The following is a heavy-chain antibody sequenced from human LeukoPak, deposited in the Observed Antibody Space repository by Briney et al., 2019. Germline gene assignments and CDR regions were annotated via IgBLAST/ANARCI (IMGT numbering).Heavy chain of an antibody. CDR2: INPNSGGT. CDR1: GYTFTGYY. Sequence: ASVKVSCKASGYTFTGYYIHWVRQAPGQGLEWMGWINPNSGGTNYAQRFQGRVTMTRDTSISTAYMELSRLRSDDTAVYYCARGREVAGTVGYWGQGTLVTVS. J-gene: IGHJ4*02. V-gene: IGHV1-2*02. D-gene: IGHD6-19*01. CDR3: ARGREVAGTVGY.